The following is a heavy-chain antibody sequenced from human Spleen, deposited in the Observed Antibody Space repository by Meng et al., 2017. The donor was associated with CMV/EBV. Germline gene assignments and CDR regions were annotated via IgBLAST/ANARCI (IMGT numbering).Heavy chain of an antibody. D-gene: IGHD4-17*01. CDR3: ARGFGFRFDYVGHYYALDV. Sequence: SETLSLTCTVSGGSISSGDYYWSWIRQPPGKGLEWIGYIYYSGTTYYNPSLKSRVTISIDRSKNQFSLKLSSVTAADTAVYFCARGFGFRFDYVGHYYALDVWGQGTTVTVSS. J-gene: IGHJ6*02. V-gene: IGHV4-30-4*08. CDR1: GGSISSGDYY. CDR2: IYYSGTT.